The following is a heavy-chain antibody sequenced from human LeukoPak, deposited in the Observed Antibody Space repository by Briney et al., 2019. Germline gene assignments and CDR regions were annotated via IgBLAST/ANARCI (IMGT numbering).Heavy chain of an antibody. CDR3: AGMDHFDY. CDR1: GFTFSSSW. CDR2: IKHDGNEK. V-gene: IGHV3-7*01. Sequence: PGGSLRLSCAASGFTFSSSWMAWVRQAPGKGLEWVANIKHDGNEKYYVDSVKGRFTISRDNAKNSLYLEMNSLRADDTAVYYCAGMDHFDYWGQGILVTVSS. D-gene: IGHD1-14*01. J-gene: IGHJ4*02.